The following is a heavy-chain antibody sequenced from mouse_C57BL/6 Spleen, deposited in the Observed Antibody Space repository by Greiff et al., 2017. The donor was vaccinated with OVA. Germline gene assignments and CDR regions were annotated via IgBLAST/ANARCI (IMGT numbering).Heavy chain of an antibody. CDR2: INPGDGDT. CDR1: GYAFTNYL. D-gene: IGHD3-2*02. Sequence: VQLQESGAELVRPGTSVKVSCKASGYAFTNYLIEWVKQRPGQGLEWIGVINPGDGDTNYNGKFKGKATLTADKSSSTAYMQLSSLTSEDSAVYFCARTAQAEAMDYWGQGTSVTVSS. CDR3: ARTAQAEAMDY. V-gene: IGHV1-54*01. J-gene: IGHJ4*01.